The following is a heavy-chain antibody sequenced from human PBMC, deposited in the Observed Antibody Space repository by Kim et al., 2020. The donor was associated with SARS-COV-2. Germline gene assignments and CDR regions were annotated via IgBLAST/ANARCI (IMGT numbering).Heavy chain of an antibody. CDR1: GGSFSGYY. V-gene: IGHV4-34*01. CDR3: ARREYSSSWVRRFSYYYYG. D-gene: IGHD6-13*01. Sequence: SETLSLTCAVYGGSFSGYYWSWIRQPPGKGLEWIGEINHSGSTNYNPSLKSRVTISVDTSKNQFSLKLSSVTAADTAVYYCARREYSSSWVRRFSYYYYG. CDR2: INHSGST. J-gene: IGHJ6*01.